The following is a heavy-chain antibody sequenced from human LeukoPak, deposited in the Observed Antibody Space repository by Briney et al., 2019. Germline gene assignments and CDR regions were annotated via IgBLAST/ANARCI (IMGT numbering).Heavy chain of an antibody. V-gene: IGHV1-18*04. J-gene: IGHJ4*02. D-gene: IGHD1-26*01. CDR1: GYTFTGYY. Sequence: ASVKVSCKASGYTFTGYYMHWVRQAPGQGLEWMGWISAYNGNTNYAQKLQGRVTMTTDTSTSTAYMELRSLRSDDTAVYYCARDAVGATLDYSGQGTLVTVSS. CDR3: ARDAVGATLDY. CDR2: ISAYNGNT.